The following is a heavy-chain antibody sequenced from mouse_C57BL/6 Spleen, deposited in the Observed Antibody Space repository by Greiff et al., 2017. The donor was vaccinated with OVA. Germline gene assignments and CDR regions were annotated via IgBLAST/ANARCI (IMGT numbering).Heavy chain of an antibody. Sequence: EVKLMESGGGLVQPGGSLKLSCAASGFTFSDYYMYWVRQTPEKRLEWVAYISNGGGSTYYPDTVKGRFTISRDNAKNTLYLQMSRLKSEDTAMYYCARHGGDGSSYEYAMDYWGQGTSVTVSS. V-gene: IGHV5-12*01. CDR1: GFTFSDYY. J-gene: IGHJ4*01. D-gene: IGHD1-1*01. CDR2: ISNGGGST. CDR3: ARHGGDGSSYEYAMDY.